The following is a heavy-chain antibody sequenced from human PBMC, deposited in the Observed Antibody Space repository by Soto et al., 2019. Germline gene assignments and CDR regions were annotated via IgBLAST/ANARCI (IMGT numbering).Heavy chain of an antibody. J-gene: IGHJ4*02. V-gene: IGHV3-23*01. CDR3: AKDLSPSSGTYYGYFEY. CDR1: GFTFNKYA. CDR2: ISGSGDTT. D-gene: IGHD1-26*01. Sequence: GWSLRLSCVVSGFTFNKYAMNLVRQAPGKGLEWVSAISGSGDTTYYADSVKGRFTISRDNSKNTLYLQMNSLRAEDTAVYYCAKDLSPSSGTYYGYFEYWGKGTLVTVSS.